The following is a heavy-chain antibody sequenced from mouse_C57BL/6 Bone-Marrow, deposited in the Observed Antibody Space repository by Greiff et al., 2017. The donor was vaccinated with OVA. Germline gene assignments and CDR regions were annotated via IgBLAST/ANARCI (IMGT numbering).Heavy chain of an antibody. Sequence: EVQLVESGGGLVQPKGSLKLSCAASGFSFNTYAMNWVRQAPGKGLEWVARIRSKSNNYATYYADSVKDRFTISRDDSESMLYLQMNNLKTEDTAMYYCVSPYDGYYVGFAYWGQGTLVTVSA. CDR3: VSPYDGYYVGFAY. D-gene: IGHD2-3*01. J-gene: IGHJ3*01. CDR1: GFSFNTYA. CDR2: IRSKSNNYAT. V-gene: IGHV10-1*01.